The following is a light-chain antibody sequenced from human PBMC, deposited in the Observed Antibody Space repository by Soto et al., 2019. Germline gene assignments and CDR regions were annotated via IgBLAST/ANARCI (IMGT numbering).Light chain of an antibody. V-gene: IGKV3-15*01. CDR1: QSINTN. J-gene: IGKJ3*01. Sequence: DIVMTQSPATLSVSPRERATLSCRASQSINTNLAWYQQKPGQAPRLLIYGASTRATVIPARFSGSGSGTEFTLTIGGLQADHFAVYYCQQYHHWPPKVTFGPGTRVDI. CDR3: QQYHHWPPKVT. CDR2: GAS.